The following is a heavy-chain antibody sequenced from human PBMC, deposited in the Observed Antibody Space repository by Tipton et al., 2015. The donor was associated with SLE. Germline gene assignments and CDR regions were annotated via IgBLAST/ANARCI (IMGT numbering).Heavy chain of an antibody. Sequence: GSLRLSCAASGFTFSSYGMHWVRQAPGKGLEWVAFIRYDGSNKYYADSVKGRFTISRDNSKNTLYLQMNSLRAEDTAVYYCAKDPGGYSYGYGYWGQGTLVTVSS. D-gene: IGHD5-18*01. CDR3: AKDPGGYSYGYGY. V-gene: IGHV3-30*02. CDR1: GFTFSSYG. J-gene: IGHJ4*02. CDR2: IRYDGSNK.